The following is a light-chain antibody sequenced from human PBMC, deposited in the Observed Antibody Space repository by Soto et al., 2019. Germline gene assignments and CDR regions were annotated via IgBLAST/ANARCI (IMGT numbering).Light chain of an antibody. CDR3: STWDDSLNGLI. J-gene: IGLJ2*01. Sequence: QSVLAQPPSASGTPGQTVTISCSGGSSIIKTNGVSWYQQVPGAAPKLLIYSNSQRPSGAPDRFSGSKSGTSASLAISGLQSEDEATYHCSTWDDSLNGLIFGGGTKLTVL. CDR2: SNS. V-gene: IGLV1-44*01. CDR1: SSIIKTNG.